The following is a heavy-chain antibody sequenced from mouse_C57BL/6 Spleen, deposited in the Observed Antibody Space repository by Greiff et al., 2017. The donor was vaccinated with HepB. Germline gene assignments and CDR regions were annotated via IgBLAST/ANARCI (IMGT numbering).Heavy chain of an antibody. D-gene: IGHD1-1*01. CDR3: ARDQGYYGSSLWYFDV. CDR1: GFTFSSYA. V-gene: IGHV5-4*01. Sequence: EVQRVESGGGLVKPGGSLKLSCAASGFTFSSYAMSWVRQTPEKRLEWIGTISDGGSYTYYPDNVKGRFTISRDHAKNNRYLQMSHLKSEDTAMYYWARDQGYYGSSLWYFDVWGTGTTVTVSS. J-gene: IGHJ1*03. CDR2: ISDGGSYT.